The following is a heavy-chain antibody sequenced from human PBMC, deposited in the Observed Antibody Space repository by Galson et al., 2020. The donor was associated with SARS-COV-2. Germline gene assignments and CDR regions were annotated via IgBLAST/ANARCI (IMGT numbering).Heavy chain of an antibody. CDR2: ISHSGGT. CDR1: GTSISGGSYS. V-gene: IGHV4-30-2*01. J-gene: IGHJ3*02. CDR3: ARLHYGEYAPEAFDI. Sequence: SETLSLTCAVSGTSISGGSYSWNWIRQPPGKGLEWIGYISHSGGTYYNPSVKSRVTISGDRSKNQFSLRLSSVTAADAAVYFCARLHYGEYAPEAFDIWGPGTRVTVAS. D-gene: IGHD4-17*01.